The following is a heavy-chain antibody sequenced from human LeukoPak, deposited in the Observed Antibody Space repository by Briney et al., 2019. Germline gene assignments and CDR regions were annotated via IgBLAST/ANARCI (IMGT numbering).Heavy chain of an antibody. Sequence: GESLKISCKGSGYTFTSYWVAWVRQMPGKGLEWMGIIYPGDSDTRYSPSFQGQVTISADKSISTAYLQWSSLKASDTAMYYCARQYYGSGSKTRFYDYWGQGTLVTVSS. CDR2: IYPGDSDT. CDR3: ARQYYGSGSKTRFYDY. J-gene: IGHJ4*02. D-gene: IGHD3-10*01. V-gene: IGHV5-51*01. CDR1: GYTFTSYW.